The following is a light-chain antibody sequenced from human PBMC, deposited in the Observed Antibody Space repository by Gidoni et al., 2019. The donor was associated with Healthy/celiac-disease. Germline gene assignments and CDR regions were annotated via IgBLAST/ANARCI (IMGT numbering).Light chain of an antibody. Sequence: QSALTQPASVPGSPGQSLTISCTGTSSYVGGYNYVSWYQQHPGKAPKLMIYDVSNRPSGVSNRFSGSKSGNTASLTISGLQAEDEADYYCSSYTSSSTLGVFGGGTKLTVL. CDR2: DVS. J-gene: IGLJ2*01. CDR1: SSYVGGYNY. CDR3: SSYTSSSTLGV. V-gene: IGLV2-14*03.